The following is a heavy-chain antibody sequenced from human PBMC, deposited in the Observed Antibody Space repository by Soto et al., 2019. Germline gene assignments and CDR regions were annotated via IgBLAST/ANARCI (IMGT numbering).Heavy chain of an antibody. V-gene: IGHV4-34*01. D-gene: IGHD3-3*01. J-gene: IGHJ6*02. Sequence: SETLSLTCAVYGGSFSGYYWSWIRQPPGKGLEWIGEINHSGSTNYNPSLKSRVTISVDTSKNQFSLKLSSVTAADTAVYYCARGPHYDFWSGYTPLNYYYGMDVWGQGTTVTVSS. CDR3: ARGPHYDFWSGYTPLNYYYGMDV. CDR1: GGSFSGYY. CDR2: INHSGST.